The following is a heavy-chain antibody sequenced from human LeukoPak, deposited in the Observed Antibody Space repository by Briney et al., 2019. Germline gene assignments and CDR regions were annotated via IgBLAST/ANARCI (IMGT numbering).Heavy chain of an antibody. J-gene: IGHJ4*02. CDR1: GGSISSSSYY. CDR3: ARDPVRGVIRLTDY. D-gene: IGHD3-10*01. V-gene: IGHV4-39*07. CDR2: IYYSGST. Sequence: KASETLSLTCTVSGGSISSSSYYWGWIRQPPGKGLEWIGSIYYSGSTYYNPSLKSRVTVSVDTSKNQFSLKLSSVTAADTAVYYCARDPVRGVIRLTDYWGQGTLVTVSS.